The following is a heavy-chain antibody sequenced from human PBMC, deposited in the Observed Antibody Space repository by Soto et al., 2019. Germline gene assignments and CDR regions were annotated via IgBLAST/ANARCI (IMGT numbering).Heavy chain of an antibody. J-gene: IGHJ3*02. D-gene: IGHD3-22*01. V-gene: IGHV4-39*01. CDR2: IYFSGST. Sequence: SETLSLTCTVSGGSISSSSYYWGWIRQPPGKGLEWIGSIYFSGSTYCNPSLKSRVPISVDTSKNQFSLKLSSVTAADTALYYCARQVFLYSSGPSPFFDIWGQGTMVTVSS. CDR1: GGSISSSSYY. CDR3: ARQVFLYSSGPSPFFDI.